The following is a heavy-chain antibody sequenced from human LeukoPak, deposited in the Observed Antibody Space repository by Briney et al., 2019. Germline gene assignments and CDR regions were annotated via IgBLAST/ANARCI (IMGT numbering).Heavy chain of an antibody. J-gene: IGHJ2*01. CDR3: ARASHGWYFDL. D-gene: IGHD6-6*01. CDR1: GGSISSSSYY. Sequence: SSETLSLTCTVSGGSISSSSYYWGWIRQPPGKGLEWIGSIYYSGSTYYNPSLKSRVTISIDTSKNQFSLKLNSVTAADTAVYYCARASHGWYFDLWGRGTLVTVSS. V-gene: IGHV4-39*07. CDR2: IYYSGST.